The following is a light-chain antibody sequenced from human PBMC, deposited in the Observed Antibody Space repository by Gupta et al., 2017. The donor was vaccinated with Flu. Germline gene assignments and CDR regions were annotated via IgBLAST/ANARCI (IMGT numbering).Light chain of an antibody. Sequence: QPVLIQSSSASASLGSSVKLTCTLSNGHNINIITWHQQQPGKAPRYLMKIERSGSYKRGSGVPDRFSGSSSGADRSLTISSLQSEDEAVYYCETWDTNAHVFGSGTKVTVL. V-gene: IGLV4-60*03. CDR1: NGHNINI. CDR3: ETWDTNAHV. J-gene: IGLJ1*01. CDR2: IERSGSY.